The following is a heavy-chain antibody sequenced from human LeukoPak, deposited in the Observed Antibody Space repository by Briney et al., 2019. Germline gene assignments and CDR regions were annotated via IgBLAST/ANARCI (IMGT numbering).Heavy chain of an antibody. V-gene: IGHV3-7*03. Sequence: GGSLRLSCAVSGFTLSRLRMSWVRQAPGKGPEWVSNIKPDGSGKYYVDSVKGRFTISRDNAKNTQYLQMNSRRAEDTASYYCAKNSGYDRSYFQHWGQGTLVTVSS. CDR1: GFTLSRLR. J-gene: IGHJ1*01. D-gene: IGHD5-12*01. CDR2: IKPDGSGK. CDR3: AKNSGYDRSYFQH.